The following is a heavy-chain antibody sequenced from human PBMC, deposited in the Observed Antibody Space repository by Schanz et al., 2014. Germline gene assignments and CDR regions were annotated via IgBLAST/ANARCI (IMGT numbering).Heavy chain of an antibody. J-gene: IGHJ4*02. CDR2: IYSRGGT. CDR1: GFNVGNNY. CDR3: AKDDVWASGSYYDY. D-gene: IGHD3-10*01. Sequence: EVQLEVSGGGLVQPGGSLRLSCEASGFNVGNNYMSWVRQPPGKGLECISIIYSRGGTFHADSVKGRFTISRDNSKNTLYLQMNSLRAEDTAVYYCAKDDVWASGSYYDYWGQGTLVTVSS. V-gene: IGHV3-66*01.